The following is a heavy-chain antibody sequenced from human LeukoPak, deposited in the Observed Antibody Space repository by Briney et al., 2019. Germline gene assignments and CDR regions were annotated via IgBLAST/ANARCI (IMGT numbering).Heavy chain of an antibody. J-gene: IGHJ4*02. V-gene: IGHV4-30-2*01. Sequence: NASETLSLTCTVSGGSISSGGYYWSWIRQPPGKGLEWIGYIYHSGSTYYNPSLKSRVTISVDRSKNQFSLKLSSVTAADTAVYYCARELPRGRHYFDYWGQGTLVTVSS. CDR3: ARELPRGRHYFDY. CDR2: IYHSGST. CDR1: GGSISSGGYY. D-gene: IGHD2-15*01.